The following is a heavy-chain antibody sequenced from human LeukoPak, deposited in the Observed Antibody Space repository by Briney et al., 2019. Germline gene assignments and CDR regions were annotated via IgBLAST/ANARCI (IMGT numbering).Heavy chain of an antibody. CDR2: IYNSVNT. Sequence: SDTLSLICSVSGGSINNLYLSWIRQPAGKGLEWIGRIYNSVNTNYNPSLKSRVTMSVDTSKNQVSLKLTSVTAADTAVYYCTRDSGTTGEVKFDPWGQGTLVTVSS. V-gene: IGHV4-4*07. CDR1: GGSINNLY. CDR3: TRDSGTTGEVKFDP. D-gene: IGHD3-10*01. J-gene: IGHJ5*02.